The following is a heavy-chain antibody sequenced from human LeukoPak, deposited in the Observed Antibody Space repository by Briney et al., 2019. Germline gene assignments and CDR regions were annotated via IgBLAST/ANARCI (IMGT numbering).Heavy chain of an antibody. D-gene: IGHD6-13*01. J-gene: IGHJ4*02. CDR2: INHSGST. CDR3: ARSIAAAGSFDY. Sequence: NPSETLSLTCAVYGGSFSGYYWSWIRQPPGKGLEWIGEINHSGSTNYNPSLKSRVTTSVDTSKNQFSLKLSSVTAADTAVYYCARSIAAAGSFDYWGQGTLVTVSS. V-gene: IGHV4-34*01. CDR1: GGSFSGYY.